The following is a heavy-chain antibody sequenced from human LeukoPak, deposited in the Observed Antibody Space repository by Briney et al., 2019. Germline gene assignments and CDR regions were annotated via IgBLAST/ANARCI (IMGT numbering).Heavy chain of an antibody. CDR3: ATGPGYSSGWYYYFLH. V-gene: IGHV3-53*01. J-gene: IGHJ1*01. CDR2: IYSGRRT. D-gene: IGHD6-19*01. Sequence: GVSLRLPCAASGFTVSSSYVHWVRGAPGKGLEGGSVIYSGRRTSFRESLKGRFHVSEGNSKNTLYLQMNSLRAEDTAVYYCATGPGYSSGWYYYFLHWGQGTLVTVSS. CDR1: GFTVSSSY.